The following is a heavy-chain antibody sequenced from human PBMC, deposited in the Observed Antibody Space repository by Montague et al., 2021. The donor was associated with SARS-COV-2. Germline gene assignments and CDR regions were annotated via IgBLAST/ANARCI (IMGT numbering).Heavy chain of an antibody. Sequence: GTLSLTCAVSGDSISSSNWWSWVRQPPGKGLEWIGEIYHSGSTNYNPSLRSRFTISINTSKNQFFLRVASVTAADTAVYYCARVPNGRHDNWGPGALVTVSS. CDR3: ARVPNGRHDN. CDR2: IYHSGST. J-gene: IGHJ4*02. D-gene: IGHD2-8*01. CDR1: GDSISSSNW. V-gene: IGHV4-4*02.